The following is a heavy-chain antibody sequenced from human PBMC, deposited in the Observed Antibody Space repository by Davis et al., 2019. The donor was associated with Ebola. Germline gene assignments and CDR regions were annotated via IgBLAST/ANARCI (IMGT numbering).Heavy chain of an antibody. CDR2: IHYSGST. D-gene: IGHD3-10*01. J-gene: IGHJ5*02. CDR1: GGSISRTIYS. V-gene: IGHV4-39*01. Sequence: SETLSLTCTVSGGSISRTIYSLACFRQPPARGPAWLGSIHYSGSTYYNPSRKSRITISVDTSNNQFSLKLSSVTAADPAVYYCARVSYASGSYKIDPWGQGTLVTVSS. CDR3: ARVSYASGSYKIDP.